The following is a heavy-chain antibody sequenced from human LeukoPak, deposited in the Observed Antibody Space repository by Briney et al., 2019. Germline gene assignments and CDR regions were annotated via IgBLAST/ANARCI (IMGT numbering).Heavy chain of an antibody. V-gene: IGHV3-7*01. CDR1: GFTFSNYW. CDR2: IKTDGSEK. CDR3: ARDEYDILTDYDY. Sequence: GGSLRLSCEGSGFTFSNYWMGWVRQAPGKGLQWVANIKTDGSEKYYVDSAKGRFTISRDNAKNSLYLQMNSLRAEDTAVYYCARDEYDILTDYDYWGQGILVTVSS. J-gene: IGHJ4*02. D-gene: IGHD3-9*01.